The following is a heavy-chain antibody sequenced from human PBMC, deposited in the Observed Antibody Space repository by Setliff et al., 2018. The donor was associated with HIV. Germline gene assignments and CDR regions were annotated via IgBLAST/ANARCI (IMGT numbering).Heavy chain of an antibody. CDR1: GASIRSQY. D-gene: IGHD5-18*01. V-gene: IGHV4-59*11. CDR3: ARDGYTNGYGYYYFYMDV. J-gene: IGHJ6*03. CDR2: ISYSGST. Sequence: ASETLSLTCTVSGASIRSQYWSWIRKPPGKGLEWIGYISYSGSTNYNPSLESRVAMSVDTSKQQFSLKLSSVTAADTAVYYCARDGYTNGYGYYYFYMDVWGKGTTVTVSS.